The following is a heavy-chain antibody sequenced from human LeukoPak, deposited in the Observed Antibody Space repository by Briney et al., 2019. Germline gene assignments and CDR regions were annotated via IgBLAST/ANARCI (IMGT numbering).Heavy chain of an antibody. CDR3: ARLGTMVRGAIHY. Sequence: SETLSLTCTVSGGSISSYYWSWIRQPPGKGLEWLGYIYYSGSTNYNPSLKSQVTISVDTSKNQFSLKLSSVTAADTAVYYCARLGTMVRGAIHYWGQGTLVTVSS. V-gene: IGHV4-59*12. CDR2: IYYSGST. CDR1: GGSISSYY. J-gene: IGHJ4*02. D-gene: IGHD3-10*01.